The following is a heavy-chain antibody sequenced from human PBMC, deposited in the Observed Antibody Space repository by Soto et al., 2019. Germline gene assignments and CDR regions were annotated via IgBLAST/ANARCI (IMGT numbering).Heavy chain of an antibody. CDR3: AKGGLNWVGYFGY. D-gene: IGHD7-27*01. V-gene: IGHV3-23*01. CDR2: ISGSGGST. Sequence: GGSLRLSCAASGFNFSSYAMSWVRQAPGKGLEWVSAISGSGGSTYYADSVKGRFTISRDNSKNTLYLQINSLRAEDTALYYCAKGGLNWVGYFGYWGQGTLVTVSS. J-gene: IGHJ4*02. CDR1: GFNFSSYA.